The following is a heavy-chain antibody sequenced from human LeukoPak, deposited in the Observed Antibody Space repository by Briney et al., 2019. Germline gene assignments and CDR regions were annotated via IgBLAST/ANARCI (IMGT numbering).Heavy chain of an antibody. D-gene: IGHD3-9*01. J-gene: IGHJ5*02. CDR3: AREIRYFDWLLNWFDP. V-gene: IGHV4-34*01. Sequence: PSETLSLTCAVHGGSFSGYYWSWIRQPPGKGLEWTGEINHSESTNYDSSLKSRVTISVDTSKNQFSLKLSSVTAADTAVYYCAREIRYFDWLLNWFDPWGQGTLVTVSS. CDR2: INHSEST. CDR1: GGSFSGYY.